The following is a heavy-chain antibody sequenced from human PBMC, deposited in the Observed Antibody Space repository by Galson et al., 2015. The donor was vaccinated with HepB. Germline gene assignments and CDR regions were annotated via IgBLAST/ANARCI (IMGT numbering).Heavy chain of an antibody. J-gene: IGHJ3*02. CDR2: INSDGSST. CDR3: ARNYCSSTSCYGIFQRDDAFDI. CDR1: GFTFSSYW. D-gene: IGHD2-2*01. V-gene: IGHV3-74*01. Sequence: SLRLSCAASGFTFSSYWMHWVRQAPGKGLVWVSRINSDGSSTCYADSVKGRFTISRDNAKNTLYLQMNSLRAEDTAVYYCARNYCSSTSCYGIFQRDDAFDIWGQGTMVTVSS.